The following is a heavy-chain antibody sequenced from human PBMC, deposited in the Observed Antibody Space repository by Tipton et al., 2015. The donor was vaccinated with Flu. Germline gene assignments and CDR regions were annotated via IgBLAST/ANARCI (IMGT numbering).Heavy chain of an antibody. Sequence: LRLSCTVSGYSISSGYYWGWIRQPPGKGLEWIGSIYHSGSTYYNPSLKSRVTISVDTSKNQFSLKLSSVTAADTAVYYCAREGSLRYFDWIPSNWFDSWGQGTPVAVSS. CDR3: AREGSLRYFDWIPSNWFDS. CDR2: IYHSGST. V-gene: IGHV4-38-2*02. CDR1: GYSISSGYY. J-gene: IGHJ5*01. D-gene: IGHD3-9*01.